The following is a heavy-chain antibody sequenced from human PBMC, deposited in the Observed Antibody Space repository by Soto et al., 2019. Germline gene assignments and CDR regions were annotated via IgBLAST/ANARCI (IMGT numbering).Heavy chain of an antibody. J-gene: IGHJ4*02. CDR1: GYTFTSYA. D-gene: IGHD6-19*01. Sequence: QVQLVQSGAEVKKPGASVKVSCKASGYTFTSYAMHWVRQAPGQRLEWMGWINAGNGNTKYSQKFQGRVTITRDTSASTAYMELSSLRSEDTAVYYCARVGLSGWYGEYYFDYWGQGTLVTVSS. CDR3: ARVGLSGWYGEYYFDY. V-gene: IGHV1-3*01. CDR2: INAGNGNT.